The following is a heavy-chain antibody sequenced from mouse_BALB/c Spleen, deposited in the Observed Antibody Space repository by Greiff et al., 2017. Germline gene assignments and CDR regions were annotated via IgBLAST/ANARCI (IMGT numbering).Heavy chain of an antibody. J-gene: IGHJ2*01. CDR1: GYTFTSYW. Sequence: VQRVESGAELAKPGASVKMSCKASGYTFTSYWMHWVKQRPGQGLEWIGYINPSTGYTEYNQKFKDKATLTADKSSSTAYMQLSSLTSEDSAVYYCARLYGNDYWGQGTTLTVSS. CDR3: ARLYGNDY. D-gene: IGHD2-10*02. V-gene: IGHV1-7*01. CDR2: INPSTGYT.